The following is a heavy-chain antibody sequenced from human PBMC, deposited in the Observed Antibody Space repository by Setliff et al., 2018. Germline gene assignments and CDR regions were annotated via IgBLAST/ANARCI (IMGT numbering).Heavy chain of an antibody. CDR3: ARDSSHFIRVLDS. V-gene: IGHV3-7*01. D-gene: IGHD3-10*01. J-gene: IGHJ4*02. CDR2: INEDGSEK. Sequence: PGGSLRLSCAASGFTFSSYSVSWVRQAPGKGLEWVASINEDGSEKYYVDSVKGRFTISRDNAKNSLFLQMDNLRAEDTAQYFCARDSSHFIRVLDSWGQGTLVTVSS. CDR1: GFTFSSYS.